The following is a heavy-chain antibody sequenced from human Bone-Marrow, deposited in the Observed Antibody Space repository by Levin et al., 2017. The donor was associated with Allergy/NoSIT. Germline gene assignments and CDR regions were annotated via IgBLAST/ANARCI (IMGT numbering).Heavy chain of an antibody. V-gene: IGHV3-48*02. CDR3: ARTELSLGWTYHGMDV. D-gene: IGHD1-26*01. J-gene: IGHJ6*02. CDR1: GFIFRDYS. CDR2: ISSSISAI. Sequence: GGSLRLSCAVSGFIFRDYSMNWVRQSPGKGLEWVAYISSSISAIYYADSVKGRFTISRDNAKNSLSLQMNGLRDEDTAVYYCARTELSLGWTYHGMDVWGPGTTVSVSS.